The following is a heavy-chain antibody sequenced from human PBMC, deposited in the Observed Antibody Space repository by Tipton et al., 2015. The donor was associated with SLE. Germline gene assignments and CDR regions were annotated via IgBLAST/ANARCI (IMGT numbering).Heavy chain of an antibody. D-gene: IGHD4-11*01. CDR3: AREFLNPVTTVHYYFDL. V-gene: IGHV4-39*07. J-gene: IGHJ2*01. CDR2: IYTNENT. Sequence: TLSLTCTVSGGSVSSSSKYWAWIRQPPGKGLEWFGGIYTNENTNYNPSLKSRVTMSVDTSKNHFSLKLISVTAADTAVYYCAREFLNPVTTVHYYFDLWGRGTLVTVSS. CDR1: GGSVSSSSKY.